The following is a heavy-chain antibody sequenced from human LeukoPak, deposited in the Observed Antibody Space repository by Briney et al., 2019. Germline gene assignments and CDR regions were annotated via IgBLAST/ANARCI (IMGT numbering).Heavy chain of an antibody. CDR1: GFSFSAYG. V-gene: IGHV3-7*01. J-gene: IGHJ4*02. Sequence: GGSLRLSCAASGFSFSAYGVHWVRQAPGKGLEWVANIKQDGSEKYYVDSVKGRFTISRGNAKNSLYLQMNSLRAEDTAVYYCARVSGSWSYYFDYWGQGTLVTVSS. CDR3: ARVSGSWSYYFDY. CDR2: IKQDGSEK. D-gene: IGHD6-13*01.